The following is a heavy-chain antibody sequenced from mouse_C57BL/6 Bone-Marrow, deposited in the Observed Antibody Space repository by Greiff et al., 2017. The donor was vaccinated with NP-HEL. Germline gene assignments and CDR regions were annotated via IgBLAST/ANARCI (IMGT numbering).Heavy chain of an antibody. V-gene: IGHV14-2*01. CDR3: ARQNYGSGAWFAY. J-gene: IGHJ3*01. CDR2: IDPEDGET. D-gene: IGHD1-1*01. CDR1: GFNIKGYY. Sequence: VQLQQSGAELVKPGASVKLSCTASGFNIKGYYMHWVKQRTEQGLEWIGRIDPEDGETKYAPNFQGKATITADTSSNTAYLQLSSLTSEDTAVYYCARQNYGSGAWFAYWGQGTLVTVSA.